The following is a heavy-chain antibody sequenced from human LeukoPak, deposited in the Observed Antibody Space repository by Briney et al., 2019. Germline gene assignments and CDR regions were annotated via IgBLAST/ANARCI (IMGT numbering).Heavy chain of an antibody. CDR3: ARAVAVYFDY. D-gene: IGHD6-19*01. J-gene: IGHJ4*02. Sequence: GGSLRLSCAASGFTFSSYGMHWVRQAPGKGLEWVAVISYDGSNKYYADSVKGRFTISRDNSKNTLYLQMNSLRAEDTAVYYCARAVAVYFDYWGQGTLVTVSS. CDR1: GFTFSSYG. CDR2: ISYDGSNK. V-gene: IGHV3-30*03.